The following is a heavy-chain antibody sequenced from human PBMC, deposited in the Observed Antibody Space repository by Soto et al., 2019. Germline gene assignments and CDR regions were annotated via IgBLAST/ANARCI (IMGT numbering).Heavy chain of an antibody. CDR2: ISYDGSNK. Sequence: GGSLRLSCAASGFTFSSYGMHWVRQAPGKGLEWVAVISYDGSNKYYADSVKGRFTISRDNSKNTLYLQMNSLRAEDTAVYYCAKEIYYYDSSGYLTEYWGQGTLVTVSS. J-gene: IGHJ4*02. CDR3: AKEIYYYDSSGYLTEY. D-gene: IGHD3-22*01. V-gene: IGHV3-30*18. CDR1: GFTFSSYG.